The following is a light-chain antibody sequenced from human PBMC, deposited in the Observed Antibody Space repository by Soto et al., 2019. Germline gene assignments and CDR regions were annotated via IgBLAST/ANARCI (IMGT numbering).Light chain of an antibody. V-gene: IGKV3-20*01. Sequence: EIVLTQSPGTLSLSPGERATLSCRASQSVSNNYLAWYQQKPGQAPRLLIYGASRRATGIPDRFSGSGSGTDFTLTISRLEPEDFAVYYCQQYGTSPPLTFGGGTKVDI. CDR3: QQYGTSPPLT. CDR1: QSVSNNY. J-gene: IGKJ4*01. CDR2: GAS.